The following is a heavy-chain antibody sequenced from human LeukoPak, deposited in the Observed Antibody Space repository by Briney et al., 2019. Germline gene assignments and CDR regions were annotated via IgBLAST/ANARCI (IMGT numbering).Heavy chain of an antibody. D-gene: IGHD1-14*01. V-gene: IGHV3-30*02. CDR1: GFTFSNYG. CDR3: VKDNPLDY. Sequence: GGSLRLSCGASGFTFSNYGMLWVRQAPGKGLEWVAFIRYDGNNKLYADSMKGRFTISRDNSKNTLYLHINSLRAEDAAVYYCVKDNPLDYWGQGTLVIVSS. J-gene: IGHJ4*02. CDR2: IRYDGNNK.